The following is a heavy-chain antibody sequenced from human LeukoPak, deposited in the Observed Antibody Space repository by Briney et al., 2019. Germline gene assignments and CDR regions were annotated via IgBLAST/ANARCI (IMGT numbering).Heavy chain of an antibody. CDR3: ARSMVVVAAKNLYGMDV. V-gene: IGHV1-46*01. J-gene: IGHJ6*02. CDR1: GNTFTSYY. D-gene: IGHD2-15*01. CDR2: INPSGGST. Sequence: ASVKVSCKASGNTFTSYYMHWVRQAPGQGLEWMGIINPSGGSTSYAQKFQGRVTMTRDTSTSTVYMELSSLRSEDTAVYYCARSMVVVAAKNLYGMDVWGQGTTVTVSS.